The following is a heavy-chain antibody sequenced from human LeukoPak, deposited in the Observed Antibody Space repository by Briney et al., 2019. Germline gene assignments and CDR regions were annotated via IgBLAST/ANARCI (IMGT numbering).Heavy chain of an antibody. D-gene: IGHD6-19*01. Sequence: GGSLRLSCAASGFTFSSYAMSWVRQASGKGLEWVSGIGGSGTNTDYIDSVKGRFTVSRDNSKSTLYLQMNSLRAEDTAVYYCARAPVAGTLGIDYWGQGTLVTVSS. CDR1: GFTFSSYA. CDR3: ARAPVAGTLGIDY. J-gene: IGHJ4*02. V-gene: IGHV3-23*01. CDR2: IGGSGTNT.